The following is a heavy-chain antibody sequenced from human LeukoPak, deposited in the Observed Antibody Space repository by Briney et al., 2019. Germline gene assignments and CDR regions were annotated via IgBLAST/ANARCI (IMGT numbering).Heavy chain of an antibody. CDR1: GGSMSNYY. CDR3: ARRTGYYDGFDY. Sequence: SETLSLTCRVSGGSMSNYYWSWMRQPPGKGLEWIGYVYSSGSTNYNSSLKSRVTISVDTSRNQFSLRLSSVTAADTAVYYCARRTGYYDGFDYWGQGALVTVS. V-gene: IGHV4-59*01. CDR2: VYSSGST. J-gene: IGHJ4*02. D-gene: IGHD3/OR15-3a*01.